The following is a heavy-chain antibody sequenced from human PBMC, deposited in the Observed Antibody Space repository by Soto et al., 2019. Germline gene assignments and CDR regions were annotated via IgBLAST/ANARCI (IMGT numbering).Heavy chain of an antibody. Sequence: QVQLVQSGAEVKKPGSSVKVSCKASGGTFRSYSISWVRQAPGQGLEWMGGIITTFDITNYAQKFQGRVTITADESTSTAYMELSSLGSDDTAVYYCARPDEGGYSSNHHYYYALDVWGQGTTVTV. CDR1: GGTFRSYS. CDR3: ARPDEGGYSSNHHYYYALDV. CDR2: IITTFDIT. J-gene: IGHJ6*02. D-gene: IGHD3-22*01. V-gene: IGHV1-69*01.